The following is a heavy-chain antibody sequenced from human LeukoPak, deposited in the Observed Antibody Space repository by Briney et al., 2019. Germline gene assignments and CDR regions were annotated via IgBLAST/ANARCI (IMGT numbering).Heavy chain of an antibody. J-gene: IGHJ4*02. V-gene: IGHV3-11*04. CDR2: VSGSGSPI. D-gene: IGHD6-13*01. Sequence: PGGSLRLSCAASGFTFSDYYMSWFRQAPGKGLEWVSYVSGSGSPIYYADSVKGRFTISRDNAKNSLYLQMNSLRAEDTAVYYCARGSSWYHFDYWGQGTLVTVSS. CDR3: ARGSSWYHFDY. CDR1: GFTFSDYY.